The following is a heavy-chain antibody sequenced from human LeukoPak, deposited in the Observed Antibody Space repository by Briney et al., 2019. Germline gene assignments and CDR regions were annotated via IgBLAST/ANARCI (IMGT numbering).Heavy chain of an antibody. CDR1: DDSFSSHY. Sequence: SETLSLTCAVSDDSFSSHYWTWIRQPPGKGLEWIGYISYIGRTNYNPSLKSRVTISIDTSKNQFSLKLTSVTAADTAVYYCARDLDARGWFDPWGQGTLVTVSS. CDR3: ARDLDARGWFDP. CDR2: ISYIGRT. J-gene: IGHJ5*02. V-gene: IGHV4-59*11.